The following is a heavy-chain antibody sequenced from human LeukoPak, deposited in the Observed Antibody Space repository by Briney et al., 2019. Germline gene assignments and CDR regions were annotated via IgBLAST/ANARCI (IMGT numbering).Heavy chain of an antibody. Sequence: GSLRLSCAVSGITLSNYGMSWVRQAPGKGLEWVAGISDSGGSTNYADSAKGRFTISRDNAKNTLYLQMNSLRAEDTAVYFCAKRGVVIRVILVGFHKQAYYFDSWGQGALVTVSS. CDR3: AKRGVVIRVILVGFHKQAYYFDS. D-gene: IGHD3-10*01. J-gene: IGHJ4*02. CDR2: ISDSGGST. V-gene: IGHV3-23*01. CDR1: GITLSNYG.